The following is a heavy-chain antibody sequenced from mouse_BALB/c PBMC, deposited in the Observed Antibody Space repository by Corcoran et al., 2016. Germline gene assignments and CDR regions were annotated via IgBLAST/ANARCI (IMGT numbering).Heavy chain of an antibody. J-gene: IGHJ3*01. CDR1: GYSFTDYI. D-gene: IGHD1-2*01. CDR3: ASLTTATGFAY. V-gene: IGHV1-39*01. Sequence: EIQLQQTGPELVKPGASVKISCKASGYSFTDYIMLWVKQSHGKSLEWIGNINPYYGSTSYNLKFKGKATLTVDKSSSTAYMQLNSLTSEDSAVYYCASLTTATGFAYWGQGTLVTVSA. CDR2: INPYYGST.